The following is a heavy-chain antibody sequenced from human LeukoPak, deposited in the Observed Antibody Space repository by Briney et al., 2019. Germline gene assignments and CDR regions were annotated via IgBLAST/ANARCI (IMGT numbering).Heavy chain of an antibody. D-gene: IGHD1-1*01. CDR3: KSGGAAPGSFDY. Sequence: PGGSLRLSCAASGFTFSRYWMSWMRQAPGKGLEWVANIKYDGNEEYYVDSVKGRFTISRDNAKNSLYLQLNSLRVEDTAVYYCKSGGAAPGSFDYWGQGTLVTASP. CDR1: GFTFSRYW. V-gene: IGHV3-7*01. CDR2: IKYDGNEE. J-gene: IGHJ4*02.